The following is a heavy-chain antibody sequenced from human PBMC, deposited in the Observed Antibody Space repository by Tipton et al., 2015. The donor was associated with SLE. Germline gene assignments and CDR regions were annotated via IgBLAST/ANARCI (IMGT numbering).Heavy chain of an antibody. J-gene: IGHJ4*02. CDR2: IWYDGSNK. CDR3: ARSPIGVVMPFDY. CDR1: GFTFSSYG. V-gene: IGHV3-33*01. Sequence: SLRLSCAASGFTFSSYGMHWVRQAPGKGLEWVAVIWYDGSNKYYADSVKGRFTISRDNSKNTLYLQMNSLRAEDTAVYYSARSPIGVVMPFDYWGQGTLVTVSS. D-gene: IGHD3-3*01.